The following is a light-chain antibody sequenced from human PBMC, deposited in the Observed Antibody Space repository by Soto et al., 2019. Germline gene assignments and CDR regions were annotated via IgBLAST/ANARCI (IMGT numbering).Light chain of an antibody. J-gene: IGKJ3*01. Sequence: DIHMTQSPSTLPASVGDRVTITCRASQSISNWLAWYQQKPGKAPNLLIYDASSLQSGVPSRFGGSGSGTDFTLTVSSLQPEDFATYYCQQLFMYPPTFGPGTKVDI. CDR2: DAS. CDR3: QQLFMYPPT. V-gene: IGKV1-5*01. CDR1: QSISNW.